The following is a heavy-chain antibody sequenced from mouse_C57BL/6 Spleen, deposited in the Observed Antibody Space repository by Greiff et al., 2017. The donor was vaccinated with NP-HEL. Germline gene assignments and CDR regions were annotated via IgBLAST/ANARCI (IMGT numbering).Heavy chain of an antibody. V-gene: IGHV14-1*01. CDR1: GFNIKDYY. J-gene: IGHJ4*01. CDR3: SFITAYYAMDY. CDR2: IDPEDGDT. Sequence: EVQLQQSGAELVRPGASVKLSCTASGFNIKDYYMHWVKQRPEQGLEWIGRIDPEDGDTEYAPKFQGKATMTADTSSNTAYLQLSSLTSEDTAVYYCSFITAYYAMDYWGQGTSVTVSS. D-gene: IGHD1-1*01.